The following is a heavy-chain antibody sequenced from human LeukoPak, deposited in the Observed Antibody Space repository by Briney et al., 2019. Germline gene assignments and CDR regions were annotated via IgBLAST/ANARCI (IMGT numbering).Heavy chain of an antibody. Sequence: SVKVSCEASGGTLSSYAIRWVRQAPGQGLEWMGGIIPIFGTANYAQKFQGRVTITTDESTSTAYMELSSLRSEDTAVYYCARDREGNFDYWGQGTLVTVSS. CDR2: IIPIFGTA. V-gene: IGHV1-69*05. J-gene: IGHJ4*02. CDR3: ARDREGNFDY. CDR1: GGTLSSYA.